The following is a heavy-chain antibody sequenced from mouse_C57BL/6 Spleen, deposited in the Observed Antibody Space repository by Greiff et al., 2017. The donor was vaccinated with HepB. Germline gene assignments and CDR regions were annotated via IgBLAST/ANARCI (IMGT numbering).Heavy chain of an antibody. CDR1: GYTFTSYW. Sequence: QVQLKQPGAELVKPGASVKVSCKASGYTFTSYWMHWVKQRPGQGLEWIGRIHPSDSDTNYNQKFKGKATLTVDKSSSTAYMQLSSLTSEDSAVYYCAIDTGTNWYFDVWGTGTTVTVSS. CDR3: AIDTGTNWYFDV. D-gene: IGHD4-1*01. V-gene: IGHV1-74*01. J-gene: IGHJ1*03. CDR2: IHPSDSDT.